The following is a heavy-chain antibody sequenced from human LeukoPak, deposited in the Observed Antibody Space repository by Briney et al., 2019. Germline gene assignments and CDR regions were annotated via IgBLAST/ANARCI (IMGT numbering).Heavy chain of an antibody. CDR2: ISGSGGST. CDR3: ATESRLRYFDWLLWDFDY. CDR1: GFTFSSYS. J-gene: IGHJ4*02. Sequence: PGGSLRLSCAASGFTFSSYSMNWVRQAPGKGLEWVSAISGSGGSTYYADSVKGRFTISRDNSKNTLYLQMNSLRAEDTAVYYCATESRLRYFDWLLWDFDYWGQGTLVTVSS. V-gene: IGHV3-23*01. D-gene: IGHD3-9*01.